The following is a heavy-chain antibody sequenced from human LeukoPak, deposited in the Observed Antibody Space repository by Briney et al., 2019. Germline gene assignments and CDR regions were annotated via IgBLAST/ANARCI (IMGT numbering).Heavy chain of an antibody. V-gene: IGHV4-59*01. J-gene: IGHJ5*02. CDR1: GGSFSGYY. CDR3: ARVKDLGAPNWFDP. CDR2: IYYSGST. D-gene: IGHD3-16*01. Sequence: PSETLSLTCAVYGGSFSGYYWSWIRQPPGKGLEWIGYIYYSGSTNYNPSLKSRVTISVDTSKNQFSQKLSSVTAADTAVYYCARVKDLGAPNWFDPWGQGTLVTVSS.